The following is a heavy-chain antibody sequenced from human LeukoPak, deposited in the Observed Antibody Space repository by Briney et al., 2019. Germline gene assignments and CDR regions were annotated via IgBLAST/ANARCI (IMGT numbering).Heavy chain of an antibody. Sequence: SESLSLTCAGGSFSGYYWSWIRQPPGKGLGWIGEISQSGITNYNPSLKSRVTISVDTSNNQFSLKLMSVTGADAADFYVSSGPRWLRALDYWGQGTLVTVSS. CDR2: ISQSGIT. CDR1: GSFSGYY. V-gene: IGHV4-34*01. CDR3: SSGPRWLRALDY. J-gene: IGHJ4*02. D-gene: IGHD5-12*01.